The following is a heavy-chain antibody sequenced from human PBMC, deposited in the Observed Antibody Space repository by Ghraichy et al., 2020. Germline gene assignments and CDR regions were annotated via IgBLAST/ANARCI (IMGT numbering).Heavy chain of an antibody. Sequence: GESLNISCAASGFTVRNSGMHWVRQTPGKGLEWVAFIRHDESNTFYADPLKGRFTISRDNSKNTLYLQMDSLRPEDTAMYHCARDNYHATFDAWGQGTMVTVSS. V-gene: IGHV3-30*02. D-gene: IGHD4-11*01. CDR3: ARDNYHATFDA. J-gene: IGHJ3*01. CDR1: GFTVRNSG. CDR2: IRHDESNT.